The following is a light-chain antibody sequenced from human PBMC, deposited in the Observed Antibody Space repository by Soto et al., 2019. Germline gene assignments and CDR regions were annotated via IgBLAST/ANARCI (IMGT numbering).Light chain of an antibody. CDR3: SSYSTTSTLFV. V-gene: IGLV2-14*01. J-gene: IGLJ1*01. CDR2: DVT. CDR1: SSDVGGFNY. Sequence: SALTQPASVSGTPGQSITISCTGTSSDVGGFNYVSWYQHHPGKAPKLIIYDVTNRPSGVSNRFSGSKSGNTASLTISGLQAEDEADYYCSSYSTTSTLFVFGTGTKVTVL.